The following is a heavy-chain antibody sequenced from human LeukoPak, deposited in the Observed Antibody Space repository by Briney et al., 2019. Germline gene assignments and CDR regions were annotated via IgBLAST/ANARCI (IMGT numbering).Heavy chain of an antibody. CDR2: IYPGDSDT. J-gene: IGHJ4*02. CDR3: ARQRITIFGVVTYFDY. V-gene: IGHV5-51*01. Sequence: GESLKISCKGSGYSFTSYWIGWVRQMPGKGLEWMGIIYPGDSDTRYSPSFQGQVTISADKSISTAYLQWSSLKASDTAMYYCARQRITIFGVVTYFDYWGQGTLVTVSS. D-gene: IGHD3-3*01. CDR1: GYSFTSYW.